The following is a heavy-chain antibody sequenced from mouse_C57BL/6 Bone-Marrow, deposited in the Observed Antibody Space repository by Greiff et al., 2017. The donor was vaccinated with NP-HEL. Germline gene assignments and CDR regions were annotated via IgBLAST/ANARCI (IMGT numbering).Heavy chain of an antibody. D-gene: IGHD1-1*01. CDR1: GFNIKNTY. Sequence: VQLQQSVAELVRPGASVKLSCTASGFNIKNTYMHWVKQRPEQGLEWIGRIDPANGNTKYAPKFQGTATITADTSSNTAYLQLSSLTSEDTAIYYCARDEAVVAVYWYFDVWGTGTTVTVSS. V-gene: IGHV14-3*01. CDR3: ARDEAVVAVYWYFDV. CDR2: IDPANGNT. J-gene: IGHJ1*03.